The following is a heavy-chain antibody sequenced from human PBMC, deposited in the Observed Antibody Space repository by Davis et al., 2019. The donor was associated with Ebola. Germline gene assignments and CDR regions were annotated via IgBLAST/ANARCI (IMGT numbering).Heavy chain of an antibody. D-gene: IGHD5-24*01. CDR1: GGSISSYY. CDR2: IYHSGST. CDR3: ARDQGWLQLGYFDY. J-gene: IGHJ4*02. V-gene: IGHV4-59*12. Sequence: GSLRLSCTVSGGSISSYYWSWIRQPPGKGLEWIGEIYHSGSTNYNPSLKSRVTISVDKSKNQFSLKLSSVTAADTAVYYCARDQGWLQLGYFDYWGQGTLVTVSS.